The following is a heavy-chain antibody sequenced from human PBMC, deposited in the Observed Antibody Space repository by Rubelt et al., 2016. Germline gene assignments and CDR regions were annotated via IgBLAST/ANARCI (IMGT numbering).Heavy chain of an antibody. CDR3: ARWAQLTTVTQRMYYFDY. D-gene: IGHD4-17*01. Sequence: QVQLQESGPGLVKPSETLSLTCTVSGYSISSGYYWGWIRQPPGKGLEWIGRIYYSGSTYYNPSLKSRVTISVDTSKTQFSRKLSSVTAADTAVYYCARWAQLTTVTQRMYYFDYWGQGTLVTVSS. CDR2: IYYSGST. V-gene: IGHV4-38-2*02. J-gene: IGHJ4*02. CDR1: GYSISSGYY.